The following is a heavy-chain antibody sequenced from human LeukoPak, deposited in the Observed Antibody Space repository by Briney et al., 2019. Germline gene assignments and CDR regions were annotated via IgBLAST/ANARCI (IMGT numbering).Heavy chain of an antibody. V-gene: IGHV3-30-3*01. CDR1: GFTFSSYA. Sequence: PGGSLRLSCAASGFTFSSYAMHWVRQAPGKGLEWVAVISYDGSNKYYADSVKGRFTISRDNSKNTLYLQMNSLRAEDTAVYYCARDLRGDLFDYWGQGTLVTVSS. CDR3: ARDLRGDLFDY. D-gene: IGHD2-21*02. J-gene: IGHJ4*02. CDR2: ISYDGSNK.